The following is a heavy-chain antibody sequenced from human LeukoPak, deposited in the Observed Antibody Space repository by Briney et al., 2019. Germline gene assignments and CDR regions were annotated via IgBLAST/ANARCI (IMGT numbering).Heavy chain of an antibody. Sequence: SETLSLTCTVSGGSISSDNYYWGWIRQPPGKGLEWIGSIYYSGSTYYNPSLKSRVTISVDTSKNQFSLKLSSVTAADTAVYYCARVIAVAQPVDWFDPWGQGTLVTVSS. CDR2: IYYSGST. CDR3: ARVIAVAQPVDWFDP. V-gene: IGHV4-39*07. D-gene: IGHD6-19*01. J-gene: IGHJ5*02. CDR1: GGSISSDNYY.